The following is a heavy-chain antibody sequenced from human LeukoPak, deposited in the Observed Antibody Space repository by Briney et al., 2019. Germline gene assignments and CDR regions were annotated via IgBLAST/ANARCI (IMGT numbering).Heavy chain of an antibody. CDR2: IIPIFGTA. D-gene: IGHD6-13*01. V-gene: IGHV1-69*13. Sequence: GAPVKLSCTPSGGTFSSYAISWVRPAPGQGLEWMGGIIPIFGTANYAQKFQGRVTITADESTSTAYMELSSLRSEDTAVYYCARESIVAAGTGGFDYWGQGTLVTVSS. J-gene: IGHJ4*02. CDR3: ARESIVAAGTGGFDY. CDR1: GGTFSSYA.